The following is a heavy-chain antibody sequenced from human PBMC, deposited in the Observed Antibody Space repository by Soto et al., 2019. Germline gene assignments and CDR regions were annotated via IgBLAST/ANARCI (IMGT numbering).Heavy chain of an antibody. CDR1: GGSISSSSYY. D-gene: IGHD5-12*01. CDR3: AAYSGYDLGGNY. Sequence: QLQLQESGPGLVKPSETLSLTCTVSGGSISSSSYYWGWIRQPPGKGLEWIGSIYYSGSTYYNPSLKSRVTISVDTSKNQSSLKLSSVTAADTAVYYCAAYSGYDLGGNYWGQGTLVTVSS. CDR2: IYYSGST. J-gene: IGHJ4*02. V-gene: IGHV4-39*01.